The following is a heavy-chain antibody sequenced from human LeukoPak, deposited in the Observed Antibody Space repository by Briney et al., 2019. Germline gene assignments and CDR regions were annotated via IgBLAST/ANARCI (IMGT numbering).Heavy chain of an antibody. V-gene: IGHV4-34*01. Sequence: PSETLSLTCAVYGGSFSGYYWSWIRQPPGKGLEWIGEISHRGSTNCNPSLKSRVTISVDTSKNQFSLKLSSVTAADTAVYYCARQLGPNDYWGQGTLVTVSS. D-gene: IGHD1-1*01. CDR3: ARQLGPNDY. J-gene: IGHJ4*02. CDR1: GGSFSGYY. CDR2: ISHRGST.